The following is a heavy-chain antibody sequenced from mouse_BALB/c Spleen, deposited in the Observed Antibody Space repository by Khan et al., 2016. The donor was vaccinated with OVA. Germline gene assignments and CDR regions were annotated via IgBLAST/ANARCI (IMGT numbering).Heavy chain of an antibody. CDR3: AREGDGGGLAY. Sequence: VQLKESGGGFMQPGGSLKLSCATSGFTFTDYYMYWVRQTPEKRLEWVAYISNRGTTTYYPDTVRGRFTISRDNDKNTLYLQMSRLGSDDTDIYFCAREGDGGGLAYWGQGTLVTVSA. CDR1: GFTFTDYY. CDR2: ISNRGTTT. J-gene: IGHJ3*01. V-gene: IGHV5-12*02. D-gene: IGHD1-1*02.